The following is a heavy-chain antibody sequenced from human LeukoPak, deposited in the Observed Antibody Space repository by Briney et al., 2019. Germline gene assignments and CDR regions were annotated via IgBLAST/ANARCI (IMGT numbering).Heavy chain of an antibody. J-gene: IGHJ4*02. V-gene: IGHV4-59*08. Sequence: ETLSLTCTVSGGSISSSYSSWIRQPPGKGLEWIGYIDYSGSTNYNPSLKSRVTISVDTSKNQFFLKLSSVTAADTAVYYCARHGGSWTFDSWGQGTLVTVSS. CDR1: GGSISSSY. CDR3: ARHGGSWTFDS. CDR2: IDYSGST. D-gene: IGHD6-13*01.